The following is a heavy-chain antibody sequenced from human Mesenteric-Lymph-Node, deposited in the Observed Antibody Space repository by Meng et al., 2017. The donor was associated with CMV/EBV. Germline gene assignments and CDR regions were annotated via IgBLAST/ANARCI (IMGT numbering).Heavy chain of an antibody. CDR3: AREQWLVHYFDY. Sequence: GGSLRLSCVASGFAFSDYSMHWVRQAPGKGLEWVASISSRSSFEYYADSVKGRLTISRDNTRNSLYLQMNSLRVEDTAVYFSAREQWLVHYFDYWGQGTLVTVSS. D-gene: IGHD6-19*01. J-gene: IGHJ4*02. V-gene: IGHV3-21*01. CDR1: GFAFSDYS. CDR2: ISSRSSFE.